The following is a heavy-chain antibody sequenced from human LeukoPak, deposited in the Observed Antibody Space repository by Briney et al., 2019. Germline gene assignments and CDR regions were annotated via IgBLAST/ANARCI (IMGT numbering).Heavy chain of an antibody. Sequence: KPGGSLRLSCAASGFTFSDYYMSWIRQAPEKGLEWVSYISSSGSTIYYADSVKGRFTISRDNAKNSLYLQMNSLRAEDTAVYYCARDVVAGWGLRPNWFDPWGQGTLVTVSS. CDR2: ISSSGSTI. CDR3: ARDVVAGWGLRPNWFDP. J-gene: IGHJ5*02. V-gene: IGHV3-11*04. CDR1: GFTFSDYY. D-gene: IGHD1-26*01.